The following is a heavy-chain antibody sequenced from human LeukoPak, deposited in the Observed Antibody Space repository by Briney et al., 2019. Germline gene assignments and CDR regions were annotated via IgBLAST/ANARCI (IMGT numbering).Heavy chain of an antibody. V-gene: IGHV4-59*13. D-gene: IGHD1-26*01. CDR1: GGSISSYY. CDR3: ARDSVVGAITGFGY. Sequence: SETLSLTCTVSGGSISSYYWSWIRQPPGKGLEWIGYIYYSGSTNYKPSLKSRVTISVDTSKNQFSLKLSSVTAADTAVYYCARDSVVGAITGFGYWGQGTLVTVSS. J-gene: IGHJ4*02. CDR2: IYYSGST.